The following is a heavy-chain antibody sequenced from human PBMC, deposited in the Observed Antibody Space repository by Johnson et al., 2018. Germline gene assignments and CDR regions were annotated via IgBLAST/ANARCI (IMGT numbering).Heavy chain of an antibody. CDR1: GFTFSSYA. V-gene: IGHV3-23*04. CDR2: IRGSGGST. D-gene: IGHD1-26*01. Sequence: VQLVESGGGLVQPGGSLRLSCAASGFTFSSYAMSWVRPAPGKGLEWVSAIRGSGGSTYYADSVKGRFTISRDNSKNTLYLQMNSLRAKDTAVYYCAKGPVARAYYYDYMDVWGQGTTVTVSS. J-gene: IGHJ6*03. CDR3: AKGPVARAYYYDYMDV.